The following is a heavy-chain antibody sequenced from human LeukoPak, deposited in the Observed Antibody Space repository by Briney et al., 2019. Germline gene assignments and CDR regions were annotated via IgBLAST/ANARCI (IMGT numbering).Heavy chain of an antibody. CDR3: ARGRAAITIFVVVIQFDY. CDR2: INHSGST. V-gene: IGHV4-34*01. D-gene: IGHD3-3*01. Sequence: SETLSLTCAVYGGSFSGYYWSWIRQPPGKGLEWIGEINHSGSTNYNPSLKSRVTISVDTSKNQFSLKLSSVTAADTAVYYCARGRAAITIFVVVIQFDYWGQGTLVTVSS. CDR1: GGSFSGYY. J-gene: IGHJ4*02.